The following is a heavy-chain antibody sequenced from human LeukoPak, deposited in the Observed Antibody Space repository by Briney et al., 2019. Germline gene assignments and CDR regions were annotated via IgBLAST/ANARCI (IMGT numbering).Heavy chain of an antibody. CDR3: AKAPYSSSWYRNWFDP. Sequence: PGGSLRLSCSASGFIFSNYWMTWVRQAPGKGLEWVANIKQDGSEKYYVDSVKGRFTISRDNSKNSLYLQMNSLRTEDTALYYCAKAPYSSSWYRNWFDPWGQGTLVTVSS. CDR1: GFIFSNYW. J-gene: IGHJ5*02. D-gene: IGHD6-13*01. CDR2: IKQDGSEK. V-gene: IGHV3-7*05.